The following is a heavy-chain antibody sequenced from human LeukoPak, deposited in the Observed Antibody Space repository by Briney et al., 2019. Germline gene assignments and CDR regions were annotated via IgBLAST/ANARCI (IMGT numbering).Heavy chain of an antibody. CDR2: ISGSGGST. V-gene: IGHV3-23*01. CDR3: ARDLGVWAPTGYCSSTSCYTPTTLDY. D-gene: IGHD2-2*02. Sequence: GGSLRLSCAASGFTFSSYAMSWVRQAPGKGLEWVSGISGSGGSTYYADSVKGRFTISRDNSKNTLYLQMNSLRAEDTAVYYCARDLGVWAPTGYCSSTSCYTPTTLDYWGQGTLVTVSS. J-gene: IGHJ4*02. CDR1: GFTFSSYA.